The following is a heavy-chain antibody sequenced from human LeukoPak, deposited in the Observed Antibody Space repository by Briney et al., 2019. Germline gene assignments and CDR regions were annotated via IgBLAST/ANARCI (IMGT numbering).Heavy chain of an antibody. CDR1: GYTFTGYY. V-gene: IGHV1-2*02. Sequence: GASVTVSCKASGYTFTGYYMHWVRQAPGQGLEWMGWINPNSGGTNYAQKFQGRVTMTRDTSISTAYMELSRLRSDDTAVYYCARDIKWGLTVIVTNWFDPWRQGTLVTVSS. CDR2: INPNSGGT. D-gene: IGHD3-22*01. J-gene: IGHJ5*02. CDR3: ARDIKWGLTVIVTNWFDP.